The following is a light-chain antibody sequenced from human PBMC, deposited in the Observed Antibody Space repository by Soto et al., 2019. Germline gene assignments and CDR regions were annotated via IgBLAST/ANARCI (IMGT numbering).Light chain of an antibody. V-gene: IGKV1-5*01. CDR1: QSISSW. Sequence: DIQMTQSPSTLSASVGDRVTITCRASQSISSWLAWYQQKPGKAPKLLIYAASTLQSGVPSRFSGSGSGTDFTLTISCLQSDDFATYYCQQYNSYSITFGQGTRLEIK. J-gene: IGKJ5*01. CDR2: AAS. CDR3: QQYNSYSIT.